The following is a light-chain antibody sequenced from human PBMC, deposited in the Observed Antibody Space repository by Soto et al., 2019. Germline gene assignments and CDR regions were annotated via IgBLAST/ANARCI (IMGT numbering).Light chain of an antibody. CDR3: SSFTSTNTYI. CDR1: SSR. V-gene: IGLV2-18*02. Sequence: QSALTQPPSVSGSPGQSVTISCTGTSSRVSWYQQPPGTAPKLLIYEVSNRPSGVPDRFSGSKSGNTASLTISGLQAEDETDYYCSSFTSTNTYIFRTGTKVTVL. CDR2: EVS. J-gene: IGLJ1*01.